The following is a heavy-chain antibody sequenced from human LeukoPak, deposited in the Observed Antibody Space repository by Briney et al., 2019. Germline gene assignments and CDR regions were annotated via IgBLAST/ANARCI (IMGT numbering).Heavy chain of an antibody. CDR2: ISAYNGNT. J-gene: IGHJ5*02. D-gene: IGHD4-17*01. CDR3: ARDLDYGDFNWFDP. V-gene: IGHV1-18*01. CDR1: GYTFTSYG. Sequence: ASVKVSCKASGYTFTSYGISWVRQAPGQGLEWMGWISAYNGNTNYAQKFQGRVTITADESTSTAYMELSSLRSEDTAVYYCARDLDYGDFNWFDPWGQGTLVTVSS.